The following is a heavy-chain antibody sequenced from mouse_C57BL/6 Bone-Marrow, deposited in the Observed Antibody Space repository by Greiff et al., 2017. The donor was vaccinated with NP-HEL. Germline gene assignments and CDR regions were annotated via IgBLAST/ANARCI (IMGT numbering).Heavy chain of an antibody. CDR3: ARDWHYYGSSGPY. CDR1: GYTFTSYW. Sequence: VKLQQPGAELVKPGASVKLSCKASGYTFTSYWMQWVKQRPGQGLEWIGEIDPSDSYTNYNQKFKGKATLTVDTSSSTAYMQLSSLTSEDSAVYYCARDWHYYGSSGPYWGQGTLVTVSA. D-gene: IGHD1-1*01. CDR2: IDPSDSYT. J-gene: IGHJ3*01. V-gene: IGHV1-50*01.